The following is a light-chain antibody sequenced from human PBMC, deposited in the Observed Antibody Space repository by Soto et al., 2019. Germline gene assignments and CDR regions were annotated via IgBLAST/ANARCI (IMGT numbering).Light chain of an antibody. CDR2: AAY. J-gene: IGKJ1*01. CDR1: RDVGSD. CDR3: IQDYGDSWT. Sequence: TQMTQSPLSLSASVGEKIIITCRASRDVGSDVSWYQQKPGQAHKLVIYAAYNLYTGVQSRFSRRRSGPEFTLTIRSLHPEDFASYYCIQDYGDSWTFGQGTKVDIK. V-gene: IGKV1-6*01.